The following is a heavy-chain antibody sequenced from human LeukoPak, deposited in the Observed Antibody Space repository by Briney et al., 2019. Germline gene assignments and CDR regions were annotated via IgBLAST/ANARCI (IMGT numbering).Heavy chain of an antibody. D-gene: IGHD3-10*01. CDR1: GFTVSSNY. V-gene: IGHV3-66*01. J-gene: IGHJ4*02. CDR2: IYSGGST. Sequence: GGSLRLSCAASGFTVSSNYMSWVRQAPGKGLEWVSVIYSGGSTYYADSVKGRFTISRDNSKNTLYLQMNSLRAEDTAVYYCARGYYNTISFDYWGQGTLVTVSS. CDR3: ARGYYNTISFDY.